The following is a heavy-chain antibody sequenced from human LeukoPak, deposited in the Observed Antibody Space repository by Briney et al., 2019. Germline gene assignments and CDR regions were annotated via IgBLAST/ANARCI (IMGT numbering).Heavy chain of an antibody. J-gene: IGHJ4*01. D-gene: IGHD2-8*01. CDR1: GFTFSSYW. CDR2: ISSGGGTT. Sequence: GGSLRLSCAASGFTFSSYWMSWVRQAPGKGLDWVSSISSGGGTTYYTDSVKGRFIISRDNSKNTLYLQMNSLRAEDTAVYYCARPVGITNRVMEDYWGHGTLVTVSS. V-gene: IGHV3-23*01. CDR3: ARPVGITNRVMEDY.